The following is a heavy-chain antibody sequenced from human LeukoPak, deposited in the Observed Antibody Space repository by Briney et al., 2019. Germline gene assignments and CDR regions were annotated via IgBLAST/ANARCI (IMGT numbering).Heavy chain of an antibody. J-gene: IGHJ4*02. CDR3: VQGGHFDF. D-gene: IGHD3-16*01. CDR2: INEGGSST. V-gene: IGHV3-7*01. CDR1: GFSFSVFW. Sequence: GGSLRLSCAASGFSFSVFWMTWGRQAPGKRPEWVANINEGGSSTYYVDSVRGRFTISRDNGKSLLFLEMNSLRADDTAVYFCVQGGHFDFWGQGAPVTVSS.